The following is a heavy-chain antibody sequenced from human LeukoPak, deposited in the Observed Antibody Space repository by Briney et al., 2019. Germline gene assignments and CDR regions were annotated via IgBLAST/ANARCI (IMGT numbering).Heavy chain of an antibody. CDR3: ARLGVHSGYPVGFDY. J-gene: IGHJ4*02. Sequence: ASVKVSCKASGYTFIDYYMYWVRQAPGQGLEWMGWINPKSGGTNYAQKFQGRVTMTRDTSISTAYMELSRLRSDDTAVYYCARLGVHSGYPVGFDYWGQGTLVTVSS. CDR2: INPKSGGT. D-gene: IGHD3-22*01. V-gene: IGHV1-2*02. CDR1: GYTFIDYY.